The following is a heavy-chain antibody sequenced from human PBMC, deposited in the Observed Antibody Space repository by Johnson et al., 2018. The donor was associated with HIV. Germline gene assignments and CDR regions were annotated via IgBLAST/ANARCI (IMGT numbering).Heavy chain of an antibody. CDR3: ARSVGYCSGGSCSPDAFDI. CDR1: GFTFDDYG. CDR2: INWNGGST. J-gene: IGHJ3*02. Sequence: VQLVESGGGVVRPGGSLRLSCAASGFTFDDYGMSWVRQAPGKGLEWVSGINWNGGSTDYADSVKGRFTISRDNSKNTLYLQMNSLRAEDTAVYYCARSVGYCSGGSCSPDAFDIWGQGTMVTVSS. D-gene: IGHD2-15*01. V-gene: IGHV3-20*04.